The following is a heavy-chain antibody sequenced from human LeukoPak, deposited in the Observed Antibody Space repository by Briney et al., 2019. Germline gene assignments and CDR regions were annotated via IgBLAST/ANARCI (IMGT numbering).Heavy chain of an antibody. CDR3: ARYSGSYEVNYYYYYGMDV. D-gene: IGHD1-26*01. Sequence: PGGSLRLSCAASGITFSNYWIHWVRQAPGKGLVWVSRIKPDGSSTNYADSVKGRFTISRDNAKNSLYLQMNSLRAEDTAVYYCARYSGSYEVNYYYYYGMDVWGQGTTVTVSS. V-gene: IGHV3-74*01. CDR1: GITFSNYW. CDR2: IKPDGSST. J-gene: IGHJ6*02.